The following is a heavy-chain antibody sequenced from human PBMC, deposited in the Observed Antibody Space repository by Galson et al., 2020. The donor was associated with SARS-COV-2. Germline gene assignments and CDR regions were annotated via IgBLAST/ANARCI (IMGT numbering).Heavy chain of an antibody. D-gene: IGHD1-1*01. Sequence: SQTLSLTCTVSGGSINSRDYFWSWIRQPPGKGLEWIGYIYYIGTTSYNPSLRSRISISVDTSKNEFSLEVTSVTAADTAVYYCARVKTTVGLTFDYWGQGTQVSVSS. V-gene: IGHV4-30-4*08. J-gene: IGHJ4*02. CDR3: ARVKTTVGLTFDY. CDR2: IYYIGTT. CDR1: GGSINSRDYF.